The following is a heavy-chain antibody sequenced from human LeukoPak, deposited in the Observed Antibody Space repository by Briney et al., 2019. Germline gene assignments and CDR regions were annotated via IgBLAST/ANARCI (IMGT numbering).Heavy chain of an antibody. CDR1: GFTFSSYS. Sequence: GGSLRLSCAASGFTFSSYSMNWVRQAPGKGLDWFSSISSSSSYVYYADSVKGRFTISRDNAKNSLYLQMNSLRAEDTAVYYCARGDNSSGWYPRYFDYWGQGTLVTVSS. CDR2: ISSSSSYV. D-gene: IGHD6-19*01. CDR3: ARGDNSSGWYPRYFDY. V-gene: IGHV3-21*01. J-gene: IGHJ4*02.